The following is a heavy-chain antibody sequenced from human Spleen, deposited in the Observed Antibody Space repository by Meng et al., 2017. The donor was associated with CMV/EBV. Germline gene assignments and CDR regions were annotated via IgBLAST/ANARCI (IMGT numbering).Heavy chain of an antibody. D-gene: IGHD1-26*01. Sequence: ASVKVSCKASGYTFTGYYMHCVRQAPGQGLEWMAWINANSGDTNYARKFQGRVTMTRDTSISTAYMELRSLRSDDTAVYYCARDIVREQVGSSYYYYGMDVWGQGTTVTVSS. V-gene: IGHV1-2*02. CDR3: ARDIVREQVGSSYYYYGMDV. CDR2: INANSGDT. CDR1: GYTFTGYY. J-gene: IGHJ6*02.